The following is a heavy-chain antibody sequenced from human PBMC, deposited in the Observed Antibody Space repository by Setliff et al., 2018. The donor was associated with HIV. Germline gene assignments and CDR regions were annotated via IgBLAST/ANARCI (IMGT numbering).Heavy chain of an antibody. V-gene: IGHV1-58*02. CDR3: AADLWFGELLSA. J-gene: IGHJ4*02. CDR2: IVVGSGNT. CDR1: GFTFTSSA. Sequence: SVKVSCKASGFTFTSSAMQWVRQARGQRLEWIGWIVVGSGNTNYAQKFQERVTITRDMSTSTAYMELSSLRSEDTAVYYCAADLWFGELLSAWGQGTLITVSS. D-gene: IGHD3-10*01.